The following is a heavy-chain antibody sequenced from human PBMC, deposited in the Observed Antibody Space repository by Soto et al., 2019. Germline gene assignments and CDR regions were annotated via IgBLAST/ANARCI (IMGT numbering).Heavy chain of an antibody. D-gene: IGHD2-15*01. CDR1: GFSFSSYS. CDR3: TRGYTGYCSGGTCYWFDP. V-gene: IGHV3-21*01. CDR2: ISSSASHI. Sequence: EVQLVESGGGLVKPGGSLRLSCAASGFSFSSYSMNWVRQAPGKGLEWVSSISSSASHINYADSVKGRFTSSRDNAKKSLYLQMNSRKAEETAVYYCTRGYTGYCSGGTCYWFDPWGQGTLLTLSS. J-gene: IGHJ5*01.